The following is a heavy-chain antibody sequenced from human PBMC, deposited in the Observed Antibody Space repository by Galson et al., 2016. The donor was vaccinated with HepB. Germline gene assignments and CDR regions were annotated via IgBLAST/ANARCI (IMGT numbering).Heavy chain of an antibody. Sequence: SLRLSCAASGFTFSGYGMHWVRQAPGKGLEWVALIWNDGSYKNYADSVKGRFTISRDNSKNTLYLQMNSLRAEDTAIYYCAKDTWGYCGADCTFDFWGQGTLVTVSA. D-gene: IGHD2-21*02. CDR1: GFTFSGYG. V-gene: IGHV3-30*02. J-gene: IGHJ4*02. CDR3: AKDTWGYCGADCTFDF. CDR2: IWNDGSYK.